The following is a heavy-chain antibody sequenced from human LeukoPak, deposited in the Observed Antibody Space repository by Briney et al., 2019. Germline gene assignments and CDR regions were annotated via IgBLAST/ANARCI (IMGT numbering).Heavy chain of an antibody. CDR1: GFTFSSYS. J-gene: IGHJ6*03. V-gene: IGHV3-21*01. CDR2: ISSSSSYI. CDR3: ARSAQIAARWGYYYYMDV. D-gene: IGHD6-6*01. Sequence: PGGSLRLSCAASGFTFSSYSMNWVRQAPGKGLEWVSSISSSSSYIYYADSVKGRFTISRDNAKNSLYLQMNSLRAEDTAVYYCARSAQIAARWGYYYYMDVWGKGTTVTVSS.